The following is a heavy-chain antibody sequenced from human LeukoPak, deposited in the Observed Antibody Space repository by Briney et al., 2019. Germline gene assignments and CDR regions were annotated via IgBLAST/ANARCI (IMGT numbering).Heavy chain of an antibody. D-gene: IGHD4-23*01. V-gene: IGHV5-51*01. Sequence: GESLKISCKGSGYSFTSYWIGWVRQMPGKGLEWMGIIYPGDSDTRYSPSFQGQVTISADKSISTAYLQWSSLKASDTAMYYCARRRRGTTVLTPHPFDVWGQGTTVTVSS. CDR2: IYPGDSDT. J-gene: IGHJ3*01. CDR3: ARRRRGTTVLTPHPFDV. CDR1: GYSFTSYW.